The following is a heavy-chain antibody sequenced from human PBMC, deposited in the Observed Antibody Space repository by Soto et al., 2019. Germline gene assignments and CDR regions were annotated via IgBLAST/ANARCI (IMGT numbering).Heavy chain of an antibody. CDR2: FDPEDGET. CDR3: ATSSWYFEVGAQHHYGMDV. V-gene: IGHV1-24*01. J-gene: IGHJ6*02. D-gene: IGHD6-13*01. Sequence: ASVKVSCKVSGYTLTELSMHWVRQAPGKGLEWMGGFDPEDGETIYAQKFQGRVTMTEDTSTDTAYMELSSLRSEDTAVYYCATSSWYFEVGAQHHYGMDVWGQGTTVTVSS. CDR1: GYTLTELS.